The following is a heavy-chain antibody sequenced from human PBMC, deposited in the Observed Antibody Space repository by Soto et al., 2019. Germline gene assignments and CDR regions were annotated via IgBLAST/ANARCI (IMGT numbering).Heavy chain of an antibody. CDR1: GYTFTSCG. D-gene: IGHD1-1*01. Sequence: ASVKVSCKASGYTFTSCGISWVRQAPGQGLEWMGWISAYNGNTNYAQKLQGRVTMTTDTSTSTAYMELRSLRSDDTAVYYCARPAGTPYYYYGMDVWGQGTTVTVSS. J-gene: IGHJ6*02. CDR3: ARPAGTPYYYYGMDV. CDR2: ISAYNGNT. V-gene: IGHV1-18*01.